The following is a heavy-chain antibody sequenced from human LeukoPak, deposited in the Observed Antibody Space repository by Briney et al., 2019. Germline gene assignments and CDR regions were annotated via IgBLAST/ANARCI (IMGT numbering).Heavy chain of an antibody. Sequence: GGSLRLSCAASGFNFSSYWMNWVRQAPGKGLEWVANINQDGGEKYYVDSVKDRFTISRDNAKNSLILQMNSLRVEDTAVYYCARDSTPGYNWNYFDFWGQGTLVTVSS. CDR3: ARDSTPGYNWNYFDF. CDR1: GFNFSSYW. V-gene: IGHV3-7*01. J-gene: IGHJ4*02. D-gene: IGHD1-20*01. CDR2: INQDGGEK.